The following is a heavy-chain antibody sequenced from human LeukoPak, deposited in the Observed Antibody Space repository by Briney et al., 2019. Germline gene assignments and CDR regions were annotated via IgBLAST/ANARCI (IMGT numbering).Heavy chain of an antibody. CDR1: GFKFRSYS. V-gene: IGHV3-21*01. J-gene: IGHJ4*02. Sequence: GESLRLSCAASGFKFRSYSMNWVRQAPGKGLEWVSSISSVSGALYYADSVKGRFTISRDNAKNSLYLQMNSLRAEDTAIYYCARVDDWYDFDYWGQGTPVTVSS. CDR2: ISSVSGAL. D-gene: IGHD3-9*01. CDR3: ARVDDWYDFDY.